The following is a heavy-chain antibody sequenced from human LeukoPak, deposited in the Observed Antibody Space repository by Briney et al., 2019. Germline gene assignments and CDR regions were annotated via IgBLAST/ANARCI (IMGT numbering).Heavy chain of an antibody. V-gene: IGHV4-59*01. D-gene: IGHD3-10*01. CDR1: GGSISSYY. CDR2: IYYSGST. Sequence: SETLSLTCTVSGGSISSYYWSWIRQPPGEGLEWIGYIYYSGSTNYNPSLKSRVTISVDTSKNQFSLKLSSVTAADTAVYYCARDPDYYGSGSGGYFDSWGQGTLVTVST. J-gene: IGHJ4*02. CDR3: ARDPDYYGSGSGGYFDS.